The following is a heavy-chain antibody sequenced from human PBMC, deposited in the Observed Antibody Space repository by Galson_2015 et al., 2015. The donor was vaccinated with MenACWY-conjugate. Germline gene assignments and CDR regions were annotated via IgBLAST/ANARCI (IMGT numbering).Heavy chain of an antibody. CDR2: ISDSGAAT. Sequence: SLRLSCAVSGFTFRQCAMSWVRQAPGTGLEWVAIISDSGAATHYIDSVKGRFTISRDNSKNTLYLQMSRLRAEDTALYYCAMDVYKDVWGKGTTVAVSS. V-gene: IGHV3-23*01. D-gene: IGHD2-2*03. J-gene: IGHJ6*03. CDR1: GFTFRQCA. CDR3: AMDVYKDV.